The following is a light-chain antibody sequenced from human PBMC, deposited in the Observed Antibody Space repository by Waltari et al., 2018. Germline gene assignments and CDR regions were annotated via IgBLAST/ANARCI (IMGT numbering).Light chain of an antibody. CDR2: GNI. CDR1: SSNIGAGYD. J-gene: IGLJ1*01. Sequence: QSVLTQPPSVSGAPGQRVTIPGTGSSSNIGAGYDVHWYKQLPGTAPKLLIYGNINRPSGVPDRFSGSKSGTSASLAITGLQAEDEADYHCCSFASSNSYVFGTGTMVTVL. CDR3: CSFASSNSYV. V-gene: IGLV1-40*01.